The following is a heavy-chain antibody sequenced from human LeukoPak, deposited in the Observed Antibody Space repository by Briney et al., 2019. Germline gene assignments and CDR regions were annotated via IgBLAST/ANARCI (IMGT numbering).Heavy chain of an antibody. CDR1: GGSISSYY. Sequence: PSETLSLTCTVSGGSISSYYWSWIRQPPGKGLEWIGYIYYSGSTNYNPSLKSRVTISVDTSKNQFSLKLSSVTAADTAVYYCASSKGFWSGLYYFDYWGQGTLVTVSS. V-gene: IGHV4-59*01. CDR3: ASSKGFWSGLYYFDY. CDR2: IYYSGST. D-gene: IGHD3-3*01. J-gene: IGHJ4*02.